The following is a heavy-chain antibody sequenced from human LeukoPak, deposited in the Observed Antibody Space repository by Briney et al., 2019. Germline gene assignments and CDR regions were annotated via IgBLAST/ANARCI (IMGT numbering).Heavy chain of an antibody. CDR1: GGSISSGDYY. J-gene: IGHJ4*02. CDR3: ARVSYDSSGYGVFAY. V-gene: IGHV4-31*01. CDR2: IYYSGST. D-gene: IGHD3-22*01. Sequence: PSETLSLTCTVSGGSISSGDYYWSWIHQHPGKGLEWIGYIYYSGSTYYNPSLKSQLTISLDTSKNQFSLKLSSVTAADTAVYYCARVSYDSSGYGVFAYWGQGTLVTVSS.